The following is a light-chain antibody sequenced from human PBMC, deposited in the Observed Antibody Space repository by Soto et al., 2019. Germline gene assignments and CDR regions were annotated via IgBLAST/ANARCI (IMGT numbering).Light chain of an antibody. V-gene: IGLV2-8*01. CDR1: SSDVGGYDY. Sequence: QSVLTQPPSASGSPGQSVTISCTGTSSDVGGYDYVSWYQQHPGKAPKLMIYEVSQRPSGVPDRFSGSKSGNTASLTVSGLQAEDEADYYCSSYSRNTLFVFGTGTKVTVL. J-gene: IGLJ1*01. CDR2: EVS. CDR3: SSYSRNTLFV.